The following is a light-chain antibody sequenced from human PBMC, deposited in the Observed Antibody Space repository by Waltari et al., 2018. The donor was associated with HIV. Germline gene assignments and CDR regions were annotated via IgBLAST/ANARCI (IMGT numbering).Light chain of an antibody. V-gene: IGLV3-1*01. CDR2: QDD. J-gene: IGLJ1*01. CDR1: KLYDKY. CDR3: QAWDSGTGV. Sequence: SYELTQPPSVSVSPGQAATLTCSGAKLYDKYVCWYQQKPGRSPVLVIYQDDKRLSGIPDRFSGSNSGNTATLTISGTQTMDEADYYCQAWDSGTGVFGTGTTVTVL.